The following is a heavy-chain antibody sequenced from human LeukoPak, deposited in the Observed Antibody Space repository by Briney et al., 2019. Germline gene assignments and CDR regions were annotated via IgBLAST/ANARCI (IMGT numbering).Heavy chain of an antibody. V-gene: IGHV3-21*01. D-gene: IGHD3-10*01. J-gene: IGHJ4*02. CDR2: ISSSSSYI. Sequence: GGSLRLSCAASGFTFSSYSMNWVRQAPGKGLGWVSSISSSSSYIYYADSVKGRFTISRDNAKNSLYLQMNSLRAEDTAVYYCARVGSFAIWFGELPPLSYFDYWGQGTLVTVSS. CDR3: ARVGSFAIWFGELPPLSYFDY. CDR1: GFTFSSYS.